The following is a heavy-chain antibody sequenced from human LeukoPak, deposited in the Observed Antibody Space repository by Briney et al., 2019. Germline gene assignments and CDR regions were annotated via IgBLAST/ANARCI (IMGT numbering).Heavy chain of an antibody. D-gene: IGHD2-15*01. CDR2: IYSGGST. CDR3: ARAGPRVVAATRLYAFDI. J-gene: IGHJ3*02. V-gene: IGHV3-53*01. CDR1: GFTVSSNY. Sequence: GGSLRLSCAASGFTVSSNYMSWVRQAPGKGLEWVSVIYSGGSTYYADSVKGRFTISRDNSKNTLYLQMNSLRAEDTAVYYCARAGPRVVAATRLYAFDIWGQGTMVTVSS.